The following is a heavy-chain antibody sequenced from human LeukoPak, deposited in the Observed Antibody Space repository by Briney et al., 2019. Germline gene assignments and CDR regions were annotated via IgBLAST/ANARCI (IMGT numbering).Heavy chain of an antibody. CDR2: ISSRGSYT. CDR3: ARWLDY. J-gene: IGHJ4*02. CDR1: GFTFSNYN. Sequence: GGSLRLSCAASGFTFSNYNMNWVRQAPGKGLEWVSYISSRGSYTYYADSVKGRFTISRDNAKNSLYLQMNSLRAEDTAVYYCARWLDYWGQGTLVTVSS. D-gene: IGHD3-22*01. V-gene: IGHV3-21*06.